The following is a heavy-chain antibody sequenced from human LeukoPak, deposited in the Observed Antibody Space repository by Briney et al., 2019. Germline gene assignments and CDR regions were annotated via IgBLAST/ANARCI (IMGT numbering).Heavy chain of an antibody. CDR2: IYYSGST. V-gene: IGHV4-59*01. CDR1: GGSISSCY. Sequence: SETLSLTCTVSGGSISSCYWSWIRQPPGKGLEWIGYIYYSGSTNYNPSLKSRVTISVDTSKNQFSLKLSSVTAADTAVYYCARAGPYDFWSGYYLLFDYWGQGTLVTVSS. CDR3: ARAGPYDFWSGYYLLFDY. D-gene: IGHD3-3*01. J-gene: IGHJ4*02.